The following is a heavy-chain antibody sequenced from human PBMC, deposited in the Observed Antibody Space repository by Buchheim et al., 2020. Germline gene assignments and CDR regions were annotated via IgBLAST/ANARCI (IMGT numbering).Heavy chain of an antibody. J-gene: IGHJ4*02. CDR1: GGSISSGSYY. V-gene: IGHV4-61*02. D-gene: IGHD2-21*01. CDR3: ARVVPELAYCGGDCYYFDY. Sequence: QLQLQESGPGLVKPSETLSLTCTVSGGSISSGSYYWSWIRQPAGKGLEWIGRIYTSGSTNYNPSLKSRVTISVDTSKNQFSLKLSSVTAADTAVYYCARVVPELAYCGGDCYYFDYWGQGTL. CDR2: IYTSGST.